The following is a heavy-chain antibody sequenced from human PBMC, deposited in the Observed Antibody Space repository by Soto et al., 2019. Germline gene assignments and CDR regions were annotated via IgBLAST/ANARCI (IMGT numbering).Heavy chain of an antibody. V-gene: IGHV3-23*01. Sequence: GGSLRLSCAASGFTFSSYAMGWVRQAPGKGLEWVSAISGSGGSTYYAVSVKGRFTISRDHSKNTLYLQMNSRRAEDTAVYYCARDQGRYANWGQGTLVTVSS. D-gene: IGHD2-8*01. CDR1: GFTFSSYA. CDR2: ISGSGGST. CDR3: ARDQGRYAN. J-gene: IGHJ4*02.